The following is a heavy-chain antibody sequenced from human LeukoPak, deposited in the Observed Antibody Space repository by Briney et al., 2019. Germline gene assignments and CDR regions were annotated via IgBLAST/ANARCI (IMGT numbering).Heavy chain of an antibody. Sequence: SETLSLTCAVYGGSFSGYYWSWIRQPPGKGLEWIGEINHSGSTNYNPSLKSRVTISVDTSKNQFSLKLSSVTAADTAVYYCARDLVGAIVGPQYYLDYWGQGTLVTVSS. CDR2: INHSGST. CDR3: ARDLVGAIVGPQYYLDY. CDR1: GGSFSGYY. V-gene: IGHV4-34*01. D-gene: IGHD1-26*01. J-gene: IGHJ4*02.